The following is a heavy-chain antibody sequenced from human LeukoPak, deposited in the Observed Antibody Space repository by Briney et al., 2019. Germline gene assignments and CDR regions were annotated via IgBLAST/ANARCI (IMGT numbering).Heavy chain of an antibody. V-gene: IGHV3-7*01. D-gene: IGHD3-10*01. Sequence: PGGSLRLSCAASGFTFSTYRMTWLRQTPGKGLEWVANIKPDGDEKYYVDSVKGRFTISRDNAKNSLYLQMDSLTAEDTALYYCARDPYYYNSGSFAAFDIWGQGTMVTVSS. CDR1: GFTFSTYR. CDR3: ARDPYYYNSGSFAAFDI. CDR2: IKPDGDEK. J-gene: IGHJ3*02.